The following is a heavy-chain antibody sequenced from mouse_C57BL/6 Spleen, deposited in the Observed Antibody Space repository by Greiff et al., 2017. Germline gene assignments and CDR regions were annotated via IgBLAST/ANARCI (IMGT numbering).Heavy chain of an antibody. CDR3: ARHGDYYGSSYGYFDV. J-gene: IGHJ1*03. Sequence: QVQLQQSGAELMKPGASVKLSCKATGYTFTGYWLEWVKQRPGHGLEWIGEILPGSGSTNYNEKFKGKATFTADTSSNTAYMQLSSLTTEDSAIYYCARHGDYYGSSYGYFDVWGTGTTVTVSS. CDR1: GYTFTGYW. D-gene: IGHD1-1*01. V-gene: IGHV1-9*01. CDR2: ILPGSGST.